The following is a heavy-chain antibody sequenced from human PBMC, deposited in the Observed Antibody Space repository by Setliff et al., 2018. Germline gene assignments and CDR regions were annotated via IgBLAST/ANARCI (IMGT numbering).Heavy chain of an antibody. CDR2: IKPSGGST. V-gene: IGHV1-46*01. J-gene: IGHJ4*02. D-gene: IGHD3-3*01. Sequence: GASVKVSCKASGYTFTNYYMHWVRQAPGQGLEWMGIIKPSGGSTNYAQKFQGRVTMTRDTSTSTVYMELSSLRSEDTAVYYCARESGGDYNFNFDYWGQGTLVTV. CDR3: ARESGGDYNFNFDY. CDR1: GYTFTNYY.